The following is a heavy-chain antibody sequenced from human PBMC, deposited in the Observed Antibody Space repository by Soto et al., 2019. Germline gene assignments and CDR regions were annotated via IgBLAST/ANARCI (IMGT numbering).Heavy chain of an antibody. J-gene: IGHJ4*02. D-gene: IGHD3-22*01. CDR2: IYYSGST. CDR1: GGSISSYY. V-gene: IGHV4-59*01. Sequence: SETLSLTCTVSGGSISSYYWSWIRQPPGKGLEWIGYIYYSGSTNYNPSLKSRVTISVDTSKNQFSLKLSSVTAADTAVYYCARVNPFYYDSSGYYYMDYWGQGTLVTVSS. CDR3: ARVNPFYYDSSGYYYMDY.